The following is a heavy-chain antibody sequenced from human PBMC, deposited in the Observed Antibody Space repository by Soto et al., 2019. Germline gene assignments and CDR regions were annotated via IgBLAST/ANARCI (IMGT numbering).Heavy chain of an antibody. V-gene: IGHV1-3*01. CDR2: INAGNGNT. J-gene: IGHJ6*02. D-gene: IGHD4-17*01. Sequence: GASVKVSCKASGYTFTSYAMHWVRQAPGQRLEWMGWINAGNGNTKYSQKFQGRVTITRDTSASTAYMELSSLRSEDTAVYYCASPNYGDYVEHYYYYGMDVWGQGTTVTVSS. CDR1: GYTFTSYA. CDR3: ASPNYGDYVEHYYYYGMDV.